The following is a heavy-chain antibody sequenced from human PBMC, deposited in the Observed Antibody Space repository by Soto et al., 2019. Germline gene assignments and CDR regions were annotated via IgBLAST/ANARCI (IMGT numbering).Heavy chain of an antibody. CDR1: GYTFTSYY. D-gene: IGHD3-22*01. V-gene: IGHV1-46*01. J-gene: IGHJ6*02. Sequence: GASVKVSCKASGYTFTSYYMHWVRQAPGQGLERMGIINPSGGSTSYAQKFQGRVTMTRDTSTSTVYMELSSLRSGDTAVYYCTRAYYYDSSGYYPLYYYGMDVWGQGTTVTVSS. CDR3: TRAYYYDSSGYYPLYYYGMDV. CDR2: INPSGGST.